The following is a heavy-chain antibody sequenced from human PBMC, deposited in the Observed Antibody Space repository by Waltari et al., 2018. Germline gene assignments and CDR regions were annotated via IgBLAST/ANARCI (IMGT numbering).Heavy chain of an antibody. J-gene: IGHJ4*02. CDR3: VMYSSSFLGDC. CDR1: GFTFSRYW. CDR2: ITRDGRCT. D-gene: IGHD6-19*01. Sequence: QLVESGGGLVQPGGSLRLPCAASGFTFSRYWMHWVRQAPGKGLVSGPKITRDGRCTMDAEAVKGRFTISRDNAENTLFLQMHSLRAEDTAVYYCVMYSSSFLGDCWGQGTLVTVSS. V-gene: IGHV3-74*03.